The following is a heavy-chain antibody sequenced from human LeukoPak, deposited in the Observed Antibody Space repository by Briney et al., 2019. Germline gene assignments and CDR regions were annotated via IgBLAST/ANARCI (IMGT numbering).Heavy chain of an antibody. J-gene: IGHJ4*02. CDR3: ARVGSGWGYFDY. CDR2: ISSSSSYI. D-gene: IGHD6-19*01. V-gene: IGHV3-21*01. CDR1: GFTFSSYS. Sequence: GGSLRLSSAASGFTFSSYSMNWVRQAPGKGLEWVSSISSSSSYIYYADSVKGRFTISRDNAKNSLYLQMNSLRAEDTAVYYCARVGSGWGYFDYWGQGTLVTVSS.